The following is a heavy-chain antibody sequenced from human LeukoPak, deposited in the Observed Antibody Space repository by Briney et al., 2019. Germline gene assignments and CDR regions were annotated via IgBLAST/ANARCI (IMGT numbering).Heavy chain of an antibody. J-gene: IGHJ6*02. CDR2: INHSGST. CDR1: GGSFSGYY. CDR3: ARDGRGSGTYAYYYAMDV. Sequence: TSETLSLTCAVYGGSFSGYYWSWIRQPPGKGLEWIGEINHSGSTNYNPSLKSRVTISVDPSKNQFSLNLSSVTAADTAIYYCARDGRGSGTYAYYYAMDVWGQGTTVTVSS. V-gene: IGHV4-34*01. D-gene: IGHD3-10*01.